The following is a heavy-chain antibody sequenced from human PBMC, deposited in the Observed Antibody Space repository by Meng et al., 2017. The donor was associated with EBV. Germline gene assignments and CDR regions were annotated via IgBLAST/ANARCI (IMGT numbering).Heavy chain of an antibody. Sequence: QVQLVQSGAEVKKPGSSVKVSCKASGGTFSSYAISWVRQAPGQGLEWMGGIIPIFGTANYAQKFQGRVTITADESTSTAYMELSSLRSEDTAVYYCARETSNYYGSGSYNNPFDYCCQGTLCSVSS. CDR2: IIPIFGTA. CDR1: GGTFSSYA. D-gene: IGHD3-10*01. V-gene: IGHV1-69*01. J-gene: IGHJ4*02. CDR3: ARETSNYYGSGSYNNPFDY.